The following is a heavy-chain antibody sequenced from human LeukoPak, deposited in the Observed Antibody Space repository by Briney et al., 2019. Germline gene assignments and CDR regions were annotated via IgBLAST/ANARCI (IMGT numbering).Heavy chain of an antibody. CDR1: GYTFTSYY. CDR3: ATGGTHCTNGVCYGEWFDP. V-gene: IGHV1-46*01. CDR2: INPSGGST. Sequence: ASVKVSCKASGYTFTSYYMHWVRQAPGQGLEWMGMINPSGGSTTYAQKFQGRVTMTEDTSTDTAYMELSSLRSEDTAVYYCATGGTHCTNGVCYGEWFDPWGQGTLVTVSS. J-gene: IGHJ5*02. D-gene: IGHD2-8*01.